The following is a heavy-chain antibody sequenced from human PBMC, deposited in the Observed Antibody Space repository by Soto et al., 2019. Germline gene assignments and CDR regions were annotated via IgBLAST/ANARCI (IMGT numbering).Heavy chain of an antibody. J-gene: IGHJ5*02. V-gene: IGHV5-51*01. D-gene: IGHD2-8*02. CDR3: ARGYCTATICDPWFDP. Sequence: ESLTISCKGSGYSFTIYWIGWVRQIPGKGLEWMGIIYPGDSDTRYSPSFQGQVTISVDKSITTAYLQWSSLKASDTAMHYCARGYCTATICDPWFDPWGQGTLVTVSS. CDR2: IYPGDSDT. CDR1: GYSFTIYW.